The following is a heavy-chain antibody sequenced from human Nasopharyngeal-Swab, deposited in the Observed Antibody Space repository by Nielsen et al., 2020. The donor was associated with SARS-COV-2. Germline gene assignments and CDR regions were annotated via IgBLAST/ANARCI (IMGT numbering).Heavy chain of an antibody. CDR3: ARTGGTHYDILTGYDYYYYYMDV. D-gene: IGHD3-9*01. J-gene: IGHJ6*03. CDR1: GYSFTSYW. Sequence: GESLKISCKVSGYSFTSYWIAWVRQMPGKGLEWMGIIYPGDSDTRYSPSFQGQVTISADKSISTAYLQWSSLKASDTAMYYCARTGGTHYDILTGYDYYYYYMDVWGKGTTVTVSS. CDR2: IYPGDSDT. V-gene: IGHV5-51*01.